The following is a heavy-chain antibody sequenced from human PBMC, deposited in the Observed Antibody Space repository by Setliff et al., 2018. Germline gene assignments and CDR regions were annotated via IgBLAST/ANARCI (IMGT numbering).Heavy chain of an antibody. CDR1: GFTFSSYG. J-gene: IGHJ4*02. Sequence: TGGSLRLSCAASGFTFSSYGMHWVRQAPGKGLEWVAVIWYDGTNKYYADSVKGRFTISRDNSKNTLYLQMNSLRAEDTAVYYCASYCSSTSCPFDYWGQGTLVTVSS. D-gene: IGHD2-2*01. V-gene: IGHV3-33*01. CDR2: IWYDGTNK. CDR3: ASYCSSTSCPFDY.